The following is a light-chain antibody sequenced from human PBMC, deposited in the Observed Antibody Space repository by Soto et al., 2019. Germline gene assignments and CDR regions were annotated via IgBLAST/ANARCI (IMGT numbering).Light chain of an antibody. Sequence: EIVLTQSPATLSLSPGERATLSCRASQSISSYFSWYQQKPGQAPRLLIYDASNRATGIPARFSGSGSGADFTLTISSLEPEYSAIDDCLQRNNWHPWGLTFGGGTKVEIK. V-gene: IGKV3-11*01. CDR3: LQRNNWHPWGLT. CDR1: QSISSY. J-gene: IGKJ4*01. CDR2: DAS.